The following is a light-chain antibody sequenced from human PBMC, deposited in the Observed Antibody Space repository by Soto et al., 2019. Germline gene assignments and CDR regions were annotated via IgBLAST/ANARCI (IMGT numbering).Light chain of an antibody. CDR1: QSVGND. Sequence: EIVMTQSPATLSVSPGDRATLSCRASQSVGNDLAWYQQKPGQAPRLLIYGASNRATGIPDRFSGSGSGTGFTLTITRLEPEDFAMYYCQRYDSLRTFGQGTKVDIK. V-gene: IGKV3D-15*01. J-gene: IGKJ1*01. CDR3: QRYDSLRT. CDR2: GAS.